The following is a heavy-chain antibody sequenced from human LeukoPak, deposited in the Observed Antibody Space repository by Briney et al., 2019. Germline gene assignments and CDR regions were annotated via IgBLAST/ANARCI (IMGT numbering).Heavy chain of an antibody. J-gene: IGHJ4*02. CDR2: ISWNSGST. CDR1: GFTFDDYA. Sequence: GRSLRLSCAASGFTFDDYAMHWVRQAPGKGLEWVSGISWNSGSTGYADSVKGRFTISRDNAKNSLYLQMNSLRAEDTAVYYCATDFPCSSTSCYWGYWGQGTLVTVSS. D-gene: IGHD2-2*01. CDR3: ATDFPCSSTSCYWGY. V-gene: IGHV3-9*01.